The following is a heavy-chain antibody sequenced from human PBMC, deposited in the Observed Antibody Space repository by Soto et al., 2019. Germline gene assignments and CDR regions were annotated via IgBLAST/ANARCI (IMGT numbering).Heavy chain of an antibody. Sequence: SETLSLTCTVSGGSISSGGYYWSWIRQHPGKGLEWIGYIYYSGSTYYNPSLKSRVTISVDTSKNQFSLKLSSVTAADTAVYYCARDYYDSSGYYYFDYWGQGTLVTVSS. J-gene: IGHJ4*02. CDR3: ARDYYDSSGYYYFDY. CDR2: IYYSGST. CDR1: GGSISSGGYY. V-gene: IGHV4-31*03. D-gene: IGHD3-22*01.